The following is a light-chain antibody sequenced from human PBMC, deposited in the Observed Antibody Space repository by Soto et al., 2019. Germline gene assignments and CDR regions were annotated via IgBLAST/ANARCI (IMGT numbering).Light chain of an antibody. V-gene: IGKV1-5*01. CDR3: QHYKMYSPWT. CDR2: DVS. Sequence: DIQMTQSPSTVSAYVGDSVTITCRASQSITTWLAWYQQRPGKAPKLLIYDVSSLQSGVPSRFSGSGSGTEFTLTISSLQHDDFATYYCQHYKMYSPWTFGQGNQVEIK. CDR1: QSITTW. J-gene: IGKJ1*01.